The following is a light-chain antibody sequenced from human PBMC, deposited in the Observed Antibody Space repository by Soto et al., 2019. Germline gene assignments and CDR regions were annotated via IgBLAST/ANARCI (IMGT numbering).Light chain of an antibody. CDR1: SSNIGNNY. Sequence: QSVLTQPPSVSAAPGQKVTISCSGTSSNIGNNYISWYQQLPGTAPKLLIYDNNKRPSGIPDLFSGSKSGTSATLGITGLQAGDDDDYYCGTWDSSLSADVVFGGGTKLTVL. CDR2: DNN. CDR3: GTWDSSLSADVV. V-gene: IGLV1-51*01. J-gene: IGLJ2*01.